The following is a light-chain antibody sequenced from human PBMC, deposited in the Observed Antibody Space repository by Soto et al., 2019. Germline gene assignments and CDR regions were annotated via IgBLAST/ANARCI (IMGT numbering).Light chain of an antibody. CDR1: QSVSSN. V-gene: IGKV3-15*01. CDR2: GAS. J-gene: IGKJ5*01. CDR3: QQYSMSPNT. Sequence: EIVMTQSPATLSFYPWEIATLSCRASQSVSSNLAWYQQKPGQAPRLLIYGASTRATGIPARFSGSGSGTDFSLTIRGLKPEDFAVYYCQQYSMSPNTFGQGTRLEIK.